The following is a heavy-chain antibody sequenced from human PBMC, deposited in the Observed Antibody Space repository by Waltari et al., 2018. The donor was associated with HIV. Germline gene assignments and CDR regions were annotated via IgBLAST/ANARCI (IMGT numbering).Heavy chain of an antibody. D-gene: IGHD3-3*01. J-gene: IGHJ4*02. CDR1: EYSFIDFD. Sequence: QVQLVQSGAEIKKPRASVRISCKAFEYSFIDFDINWVRRPPGRGLEWVGWMNPDNGDAGYGHKFKGRFSLTRDTSTDTAYMDVDNLKSEDTAIYYCTKGRRGALFGDEWGQGTLVTVSS. CDR2: MNPDNGDA. V-gene: IGHV1-8*02. CDR3: TKGRRGALFGDE.